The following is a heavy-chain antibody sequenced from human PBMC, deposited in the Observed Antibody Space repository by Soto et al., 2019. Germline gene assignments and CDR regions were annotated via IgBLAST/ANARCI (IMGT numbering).Heavy chain of an antibody. Sequence: ASVKVSCKASGGTFSSYAISWVRQAPGQGLEWMGGIIPIFGTANYAQKFQGRVTITADESTSTAYMELSSLRSEDTAVYYCAREETGVLDDHDAFDIWGQGTMGTVAS. V-gene: IGHV1-69*13. J-gene: IGHJ3*02. CDR3: AREETGVLDDHDAFDI. CDR1: GGTFSSYA. CDR2: IIPIFGTA. D-gene: IGHD2-8*01.